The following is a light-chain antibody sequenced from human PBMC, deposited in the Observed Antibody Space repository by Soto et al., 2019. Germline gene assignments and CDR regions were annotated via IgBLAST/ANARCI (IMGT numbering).Light chain of an antibody. Sequence: QSALTQPASVSGSPGQSITISCTGTSSAVGAYNYVSWYQQHTGKAPKLMIFDVSNRPSGVSNRFSGSKSGNTASLTISGLQAEDEADYYCSSYTTATTRVFGGGTKLTVL. CDR3: SSYTTATTRV. J-gene: IGLJ3*02. CDR2: DVS. CDR1: SSAVGAYNY. V-gene: IGLV2-14*01.